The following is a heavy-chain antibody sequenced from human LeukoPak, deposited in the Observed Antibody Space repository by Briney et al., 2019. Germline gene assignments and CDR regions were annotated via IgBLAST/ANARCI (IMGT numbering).Heavy chain of an antibody. V-gene: IGHV3-49*03. CDR2: IRSKAYGGTT. CDR3: TRGGPFWSGYPDHNWFDP. D-gene: IGHD3-3*01. CDR1: GFTFGDYA. Sequence: GGSLRLSCTASGFTFGDYAMSWFRQAPGKGLEWVGFIRSKAYGGTTEYAASVKGRFTISRDDSKSIAYLQMNSLKTEDTAVYYCTRGGPFWSGYPDHNWFDPWGQGTLVTVSS. J-gene: IGHJ5*02.